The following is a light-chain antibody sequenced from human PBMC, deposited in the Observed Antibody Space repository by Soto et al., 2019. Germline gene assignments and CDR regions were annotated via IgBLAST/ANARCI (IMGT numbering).Light chain of an antibody. CDR1: QGISSY. V-gene: IGKV1-9*01. J-gene: IGKJ4*01. CDR2: TAS. Sequence: IQLTQSPSSLSASVGDRVTITCRASQGISSYLAWYQQKPGKAPKLLIYTASTLQSGVPSRLSGSGSGTDSTLTISSLQPEDFATYYCQQLYSYPLTFGGGTKVDIK. CDR3: QQLYSYPLT.